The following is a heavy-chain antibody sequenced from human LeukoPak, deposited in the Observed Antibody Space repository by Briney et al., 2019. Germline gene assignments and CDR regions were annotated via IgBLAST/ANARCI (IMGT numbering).Heavy chain of an antibody. CDR2: INPNSGGT. V-gene: IGHV1-2*06. D-gene: IGHD3-22*01. CDR3: ASSGHYYDSSGPYYFDY. Sequence: ASVKVSCKASGYTFTKYYMFWVRQAPGQGLEWMGRINPNSGGTNYAQKFQGRVTMTRDTSISTAYMELSRLRSDDTAVYYCASSGHYYDSSGPYYFDYWGQGTLVTVSS. CDR1: GYTFTKYY. J-gene: IGHJ4*02.